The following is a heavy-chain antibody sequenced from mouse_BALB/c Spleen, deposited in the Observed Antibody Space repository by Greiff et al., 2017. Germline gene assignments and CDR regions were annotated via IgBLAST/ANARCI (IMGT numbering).Heavy chain of an antibody. V-gene: IGHV5-12-1*01. Sequence: EVQGVESGGGLVKPGGSLKLSCAASGFAFSSYDMSWVRQTPEKRLEWVAYISSGGGSTYYPDTVTGRFTISSDNAKNTLYLQMSSLKYEDTAMYYCARKAYYDYLFDYWGQGTTLTVSA. J-gene: IGHJ2*01. CDR3: ARKAYYDYLFDY. CDR1: GFAFSSYD. D-gene: IGHD2-4*01. CDR2: ISSGGGST.